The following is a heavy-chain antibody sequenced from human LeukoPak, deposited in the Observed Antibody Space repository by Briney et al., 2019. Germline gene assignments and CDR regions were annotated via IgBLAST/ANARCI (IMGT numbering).Heavy chain of an antibody. Sequence: GGSLRLSCAASGFTFSSYSMNWVRQAPGKGLEWVSSISSSSSYIYYADSVKGRFTISRDNSKNTLYLQMNSLRAEDTAVYYCAKDMFEGPYGSGSSYWGQGTLVTVSS. V-gene: IGHV3-21*04. J-gene: IGHJ4*02. CDR2: ISSSSSYI. CDR3: AKDMFEGPYGSGSSY. CDR1: GFTFSSYS. D-gene: IGHD3-10*01.